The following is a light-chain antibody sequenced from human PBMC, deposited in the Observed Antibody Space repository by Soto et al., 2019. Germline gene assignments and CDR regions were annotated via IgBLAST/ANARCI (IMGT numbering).Light chain of an antibody. V-gene: IGKV3-20*01. CDR3: QQYGGSPPYT. CDR2: GAS. CDR1: QTISSTY. Sequence: VLTQSPGTLSLSPGERATISCRASQTISSTYVAWYQHKPGQAPRLLIYGASRRATGIPHRLSGRRSGRALTLTISRLEPEDCGVYYCQQYGGSPPYTFGQGTRLAIK. J-gene: IGKJ2*01.